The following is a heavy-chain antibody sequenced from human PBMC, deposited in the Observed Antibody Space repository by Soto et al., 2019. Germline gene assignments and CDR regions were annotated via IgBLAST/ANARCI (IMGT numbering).Heavy chain of an antibody. Sequence: QLQLQESGPGLVKPSETLSLTCTVSGGSISSSSYYWGWIRQPPGKGLEWIGSIYYSGSTYYNPSLKSRVTISVDTSKNQFSLKLSSVTAADTAVYYCARQGSGPLGGNEAFDIWGQGTMVTVSS. CDR1: GGSISSSSYY. J-gene: IGHJ3*02. V-gene: IGHV4-39*01. CDR2: IYYSGST. D-gene: IGHD2-15*01. CDR3: ARQGSGPLGGNEAFDI.